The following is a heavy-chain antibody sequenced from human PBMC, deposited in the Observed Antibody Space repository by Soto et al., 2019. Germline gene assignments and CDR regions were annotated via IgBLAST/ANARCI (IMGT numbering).Heavy chain of an antibody. Sequence: EVQLVESGGGLVQPGGSLRLSCAASGFTFSSYWMHWVRQAPGKGLVWVSRINSDGSSTSYADSVKGRFTISRDNAKNTLYVQMTSLRAEDTAVYYCARDQGGSYPTGDFDYWGQGTLVTVSS. CDR1: GFTFSSYW. CDR3: ARDQGGSYPTGDFDY. D-gene: IGHD1-26*01. J-gene: IGHJ4*02. V-gene: IGHV3-74*01. CDR2: INSDGSST.